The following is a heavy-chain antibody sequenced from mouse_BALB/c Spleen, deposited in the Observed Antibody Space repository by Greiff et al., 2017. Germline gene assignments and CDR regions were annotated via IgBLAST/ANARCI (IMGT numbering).Heavy chain of an antibody. V-gene: IGHV5-6*01. Sequence: EVKLMESGGDLVKPGGSLKLSCAASGFTFSSYGMSWVRQTPDKRLEWVATISSGGSYTYYPDSVKGRFTISRDNAKNTLYLQMSSLKSEDTAMYYCARYYGSSPFDYWGQGTTLTVSS. CDR3: ARYYGSSPFDY. CDR1: GFTFSSYG. J-gene: IGHJ2*01. CDR2: ISSGGSYT. D-gene: IGHD1-1*01.